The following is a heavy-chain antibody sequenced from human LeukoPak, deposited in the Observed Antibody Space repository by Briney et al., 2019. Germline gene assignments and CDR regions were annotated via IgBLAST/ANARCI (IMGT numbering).Heavy chain of an antibody. CDR3: ARGNGYSYGYLDY. Sequence: PGGSLRLSCAASGFTFSSYAMSWVRQAPGKGLEWVSAISGSGGSTYYADSVKGRFTISRDNSKNTLYLQMNSLRAEDTAVYYCARGNGYSYGYLDYWGQGTLVTVSS. V-gene: IGHV3-23*01. J-gene: IGHJ4*02. CDR1: GFTFSSYA. CDR2: ISGSGGST. D-gene: IGHD5-18*01.